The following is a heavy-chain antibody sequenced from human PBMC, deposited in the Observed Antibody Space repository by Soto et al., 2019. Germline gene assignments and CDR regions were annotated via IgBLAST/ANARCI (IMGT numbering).Heavy chain of an antibody. J-gene: IGHJ3*02. Sequence: ASVKVSCKASGYTFTNYGISWVRQAPGQGLEWMGWINVYNGNTNYGQTLQGRVTLTTDTSTSTVYMELSSLRSEDTAVYYCARDIPYCGGVCHDAFDIWGQGTMVTVSS. CDR1: GYTFTNYG. CDR3: ARDIPYCGGVCHDAFDI. CDR2: INVYNGNT. V-gene: IGHV1-18*01. D-gene: IGHD2-21*02.